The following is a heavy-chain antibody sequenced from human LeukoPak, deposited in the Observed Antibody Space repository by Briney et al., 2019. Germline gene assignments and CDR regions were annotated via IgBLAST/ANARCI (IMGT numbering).Heavy chain of an antibody. J-gene: IGHJ4*02. V-gene: IGHV4-59*01. CDR2: IYYSGST. D-gene: IGHD6-13*01. Sequence: SETLSLTCTVSGGSISSYYWSWIRQPPGKGLEWIGYIYYSGSTIYNPSLKSRVTISVDTSKNQFSLKLSSVTAADTAVYYCARIDSSSWRQFDYWGQGTLVTVSS. CDR3: ARIDSSSWRQFDY. CDR1: GGSISSYY.